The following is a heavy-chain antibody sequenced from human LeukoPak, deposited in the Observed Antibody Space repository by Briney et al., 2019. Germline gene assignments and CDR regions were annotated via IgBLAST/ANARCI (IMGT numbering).Heavy chain of an antibody. CDR2: IYSGGST. CDR1: GFTVSSNY. V-gene: IGHV3-53*01. Sequence: GGSLRLSCAASGFTVSSNYMSWVRRAPGKGLEWVSVIYSGGSTYYADSVKGRFTISRDNSKNTLYLQMNSLRAEDTAVYYCARAGYSSGPDYWGQGTLVTVSS. D-gene: IGHD6-19*01. CDR3: ARAGYSSGPDY. J-gene: IGHJ4*02.